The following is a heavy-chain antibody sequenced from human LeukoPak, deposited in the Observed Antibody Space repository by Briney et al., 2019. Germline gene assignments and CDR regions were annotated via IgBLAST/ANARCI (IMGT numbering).Heavy chain of an antibody. Sequence: GGSLRPSCAASGFPFSSYAMSWVRQAPGKGLEWVSAISGSGSFTYYADSVKGRFTISRDNSKNTLYLQMNSLRAEDTAVYYCAKEVLLWFGELFRWFDPWGQGTLVTVSS. D-gene: IGHD3-10*01. CDR1: GFPFSSYA. CDR2: ISGSGSFT. V-gene: IGHV3-23*01. CDR3: AKEVLLWFGELFRWFDP. J-gene: IGHJ5*02.